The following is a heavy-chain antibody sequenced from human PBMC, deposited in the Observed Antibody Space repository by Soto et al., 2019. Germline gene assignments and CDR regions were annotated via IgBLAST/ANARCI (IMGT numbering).Heavy chain of an antibody. CDR3: ARDGAWYDFWSGPYWFDP. J-gene: IGHJ5*02. CDR1: GGTFSSYA. V-gene: IGHV1-69*13. CDR2: IIPIFGTA. D-gene: IGHD3-3*01. Sequence: SVKVSCKASGGTFSSYAISWVRQAPGQGLEWMGGIIPIFGTANYAQKFQGRVTITADESTSTAYMELSSLRSEDTAVYYCARDGAWYDFWSGPYWFDPCGQGTLVTVYS.